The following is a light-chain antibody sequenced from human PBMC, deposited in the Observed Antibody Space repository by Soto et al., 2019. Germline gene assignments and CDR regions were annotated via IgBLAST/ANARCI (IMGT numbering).Light chain of an antibody. CDR2: EVS. V-gene: IGLV2-14*01. Sequence: QSALTQPASVSGSPGQSITLSCTGTSSDVDTYKYVSWYQQHPGKAPKLMIYEVSYRHSGVSDRFSGSKSGNTASLTSSGLQAEDEADSYCCSYAGSSTRVQFGGGTKLTVL. J-gene: IGLJ2*01. CDR1: SSDVDTYKY. CDR3: CSYAGSSTRVQ.